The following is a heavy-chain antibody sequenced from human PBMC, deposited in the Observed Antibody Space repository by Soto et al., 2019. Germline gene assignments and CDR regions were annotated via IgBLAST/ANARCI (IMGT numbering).Heavy chain of an antibody. CDR1: GFTFSSYG. V-gene: IGHV3-33*01. CDR3: ARDQGREVGARVPTSYFDY. Sequence: GGSLRLSCAASGFTFSSYGMHWVRQAPGKGLEWVAVIWYDGSNKYYADSVKGRFTISRDNSKNTLYLQMNSLRAEDTAVYYCARDQGREVGARVPTSYFDYWGQGTLVTVSS. CDR2: IWYDGSNK. D-gene: IGHD1-26*01. J-gene: IGHJ4*02.